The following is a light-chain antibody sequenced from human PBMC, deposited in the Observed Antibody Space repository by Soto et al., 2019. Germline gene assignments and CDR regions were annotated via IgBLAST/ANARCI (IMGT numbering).Light chain of an antibody. CDR3: QKYNSAPLT. Sequence: DIQMTQSPSSLSASVGDRVTITCRASQGISDYLAWYQLKPGKVPKLLFYAASPLQSGVPYRFSGSGAGTDFTLPISSLQPEDIATYYCQKYNSAPLTFGGGTKVEIK. CDR1: QGISDY. CDR2: AAS. J-gene: IGKJ4*01. V-gene: IGKV1-27*01.